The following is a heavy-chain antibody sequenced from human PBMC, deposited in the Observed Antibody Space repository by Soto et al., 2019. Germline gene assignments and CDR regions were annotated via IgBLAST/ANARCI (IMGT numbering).Heavy chain of an antibody. Sequence: XETLSLTCAVYGGSFSGYYWNWIRQPPGKGLEWIGEIDHSGYTNYNPSLKSRVTISVDTSKNQFSLRLTSVTAADTAVYYCARVRDWFDPWGQGTLVTVSS. V-gene: IGHV4-34*01. CDR2: IDHSGYT. J-gene: IGHJ5*02. D-gene: IGHD3-3*01. CDR3: ARVRDWFDP. CDR1: GGSFSGYY.